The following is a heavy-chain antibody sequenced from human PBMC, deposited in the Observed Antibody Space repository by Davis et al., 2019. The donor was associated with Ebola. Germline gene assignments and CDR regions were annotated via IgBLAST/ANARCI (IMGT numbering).Heavy chain of an antibody. CDR3: AKIAVTTVTTDEDY. D-gene: IGHD4-17*01. CDR1: GFTVSSNY. J-gene: IGHJ4*02. Sequence: GESLKISCAASGFTVSSNYMSWVRQAPGKGLEWVSVIYSGGSTYYADSVKGRFTISRDNSKNTLYLQMNSLRAEDTAVYYCAKIAVTTVTTDEDYWGQGTLVTVSS. CDR2: IYSGGST. V-gene: IGHV3-53*01.